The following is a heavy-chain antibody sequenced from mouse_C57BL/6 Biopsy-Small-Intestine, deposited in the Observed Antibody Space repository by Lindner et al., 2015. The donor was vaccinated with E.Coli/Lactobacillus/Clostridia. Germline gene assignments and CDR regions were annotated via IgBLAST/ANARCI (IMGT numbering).Heavy chain of an antibody. CDR3: ASGYSGWGFDY. J-gene: IGHJ4*01. CDR1: GGTFNTYA. D-gene: IGHD2-12*01. Sequence: SVKVSCKASGGTFNTYAISWVRQAPGQGLEWMGGIIPVFGPPKYAQKFQGRVTITADDSTSTAYMELSSLTSEDTAVYYCASGYSGWGFDYWGQGTLVTVSS. V-gene: IGHV1-63*01. CDR2: IIPVFGPP.